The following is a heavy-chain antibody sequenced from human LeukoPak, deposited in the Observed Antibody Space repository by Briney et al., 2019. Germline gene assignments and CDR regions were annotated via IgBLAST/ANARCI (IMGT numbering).Heavy chain of an antibody. Sequence: GGSLRLSCAASGFTFSGYWMSWVRKAPRKGREWVANVKQDGSEKYYVDSVKGRFTISRDNAKNSLYLQMNSLRAEDTAVYYCARDKGDYDTSGSLFVFGGQGTLVTVSS. V-gene: IGHV3-7*03. J-gene: IGHJ4*02. CDR2: VKQDGSEK. CDR3: ARDKGDYDTSGSLFVF. CDR1: GFTFSGYW. D-gene: IGHD3-22*01.